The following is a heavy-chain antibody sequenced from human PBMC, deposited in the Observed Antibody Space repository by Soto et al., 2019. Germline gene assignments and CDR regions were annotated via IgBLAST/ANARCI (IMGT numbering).Heavy chain of an antibody. V-gene: IGHV3-23*01. J-gene: IGHJ4*02. D-gene: IGHD3-22*01. Sequence: PGGSLRLSCAASGFTFSSYAMSWVRQAPGKGLEWVSAISGSGGSTYYADSVKGRFTISRDNSKNTLYLQMNSLRAEDTALYYCAKGKGFYYDSSGYYYFDYWGQGTLVTVSS. CDR2: ISGSGGST. CDR3: AKGKGFYYDSSGYYYFDY. CDR1: GFTFSSYA.